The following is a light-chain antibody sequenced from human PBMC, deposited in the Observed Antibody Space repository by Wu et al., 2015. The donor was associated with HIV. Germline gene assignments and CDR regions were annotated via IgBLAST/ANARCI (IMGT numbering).Light chain of an antibody. CDR3: QQYNYWPRT. V-gene: IGKV3-15*01. CDR1: QSVGGD. J-gene: IGKJ1*01. Sequence: EVVMTQSPATLSVSPGERVTLSCRASQSVGGDVAWYQQKPGQAPRLLIYGASTRATDIAGRFSGRGSETEFTLTITSLQSEDIGIYYCQQYNYWPRTFGRGTKVEIK. CDR2: GAS.